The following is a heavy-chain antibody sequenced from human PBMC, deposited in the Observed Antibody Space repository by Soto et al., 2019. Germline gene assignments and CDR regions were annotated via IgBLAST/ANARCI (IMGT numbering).Heavy chain of an antibody. Sequence: QVQLVESGGGLVNAGGSLRLSCAACGFTFSVYYMHWMREAPGKGLEWVSYISSSSSYTNYADSVKGRCTISRDYAKNSLYLQMNSRGDGDMAVYYCPREDVVGASDYRGQGTLVTVSS. CDR2: ISSSSSYT. CDR1: GFTFSVYY. CDR3: PREDVVGASDY. V-gene: IGHV3-11*05. D-gene: IGHD1-26*01. J-gene: IGHJ4*02.